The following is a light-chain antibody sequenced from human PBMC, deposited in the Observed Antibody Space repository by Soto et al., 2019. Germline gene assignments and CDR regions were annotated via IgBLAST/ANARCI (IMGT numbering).Light chain of an antibody. J-gene: IGLJ1*01. CDR1: SSDVGGYNY. V-gene: IGLV2-14*01. Sequence: QSALTQPASVSGSPGQSITISCTGTSSDVGGYNYVSWYQQHPGKALKLMIYEVSNRPSGVSNRFSGSKSGNTASLTISGLQAEDEADYYCSSCTSSSTHVVGTGTKLTVL. CDR3: SSCTSSSTHV. CDR2: EVS.